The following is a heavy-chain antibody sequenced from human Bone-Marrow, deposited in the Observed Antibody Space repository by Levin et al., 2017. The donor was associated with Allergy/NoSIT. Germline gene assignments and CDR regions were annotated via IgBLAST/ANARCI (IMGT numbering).Heavy chain of an antibody. CDR1: GFTFSDHQ. D-gene: IGHD3-3*01. CDR2: TKNKAEGYAT. Sequence: GESLKISCEASGFTFSDHQMDWVRQAPGKGLEWVARTKNKAEGYATVYAASVNGRFTISRHGSQNSLYLQMNSLEAEDTAVYFCARSGGPYGAFYDWGQGTLVTVSS. V-gene: IGHV3-72*01. J-gene: IGHJ4*02. CDR3: ARSGGPYGAFYD.